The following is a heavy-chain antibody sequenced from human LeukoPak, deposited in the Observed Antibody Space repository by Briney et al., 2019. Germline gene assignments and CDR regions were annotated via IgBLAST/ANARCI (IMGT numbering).Heavy chain of an antibody. D-gene: IGHD4-11*01. CDR1: GFTFSSYS. Sequence: GGSLRLSCAASGFTFSSYSMNWVRQAPGKGLEWVSSISSSSSYIYYADSVKGRFTISRDNAKNSLYLQMNSLRAEDTAVYYCARKIRGAYSWASGDYYHMDVWPKGTTVT. J-gene: IGHJ6*03. V-gene: IGHV3-21*01. CDR2: ISSSSSYI. CDR3: ARKIRGAYSWASGDYYHMDV.